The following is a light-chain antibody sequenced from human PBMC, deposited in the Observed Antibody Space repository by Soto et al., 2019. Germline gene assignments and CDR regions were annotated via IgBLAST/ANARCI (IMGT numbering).Light chain of an antibody. V-gene: IGKV1-39*01. CDR3: QQSYSVPR. Sequence: DIQMTQSPSSLSASVGDRVTITCRASRSISSYLNWYQQKSGKAPRLLIYAASSLQTGVPSRFSGTGAGTAFTLTITSLQPEDSATYYCQQSYSVPRFGQGTRVDLK. CDR1: RSISSY. CDR2: AAS. J-gene: IGKJ1*01.